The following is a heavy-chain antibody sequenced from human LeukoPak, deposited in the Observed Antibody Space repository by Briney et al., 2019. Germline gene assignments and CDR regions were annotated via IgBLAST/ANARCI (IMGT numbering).Heavy chain of an antibody. V-gene: IGHV3-48*01. D-gene: IGHD2-2*01. CDR3: ARDHLDYADFDH. J-gene: IGHJ4*02. CDR1: EFTFSGYS. Sequence: GGSLRLSCVGSEFTFSGYSMNWVRQAPGKGLEWVAYISSGSGIIYYADSVKGRFTVSRDNAKNSLYLQMNSLRAEDSAIYYCARDHLDYADFDHWGQGTLVTVSP. CDR2: ISSGSGII.